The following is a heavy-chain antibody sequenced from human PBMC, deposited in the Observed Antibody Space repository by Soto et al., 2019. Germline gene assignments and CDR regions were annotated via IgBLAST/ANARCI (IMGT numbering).Heavy chain of an antibody. J-gene: IGHJ6*02. Sequence: GASVKVSCKTSGFIFSSSAVQWVRQARGQRLEWMGWIVVGSTNTDFAQKFHKRVTLTRDLSTSTVYMELRSLTFEDTAVYYCARGTGVGWELGHVGMDVWGQGTTVTVSS. D-gene: IGHD1-26*01. V-gene: IGHV1-58*01. CDR2: IVVGSTNT. CDR3: ARGTGVGWELGHVGMDV. CDR1: GFIFSSSA.